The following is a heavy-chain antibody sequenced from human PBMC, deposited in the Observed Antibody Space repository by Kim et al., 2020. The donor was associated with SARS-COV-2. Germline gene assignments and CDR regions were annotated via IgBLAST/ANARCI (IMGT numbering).Heavy chain of an antibody. CDR1: GFTFSSYA. D-gene: IGHD5-18*01. V-gene: IGHV3-23*01. CDR2: ISGSGGST. Sequence: GGSLRLSCAASGFTFSSYAMSWVRQAPGKGLEWVSAISGSGGSTYYADSVKGRFTISRDNSKNTLYLQMNSLRAEDTAVYYCANLLLDTAMVIPDYYYYGMDVWGQGTTVTVSS. J-gene: IGHJ6*02. CDR3: ANLLLDTAMVIPDYYYYGMDV.